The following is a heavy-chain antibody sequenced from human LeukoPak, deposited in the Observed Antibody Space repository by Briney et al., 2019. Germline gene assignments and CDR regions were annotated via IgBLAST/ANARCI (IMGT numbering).Heavy chain of an antibody. J-gene: IGHJ6*03. V-gene: IGHV3-30*18. D-gene: IGHD2-8*01. CDR1: GFTFSSYG. CDR3: AKDRCSNGIGCYYYYMDV. Sequence: PGGSLRLSCAASGFTFSSYGMHWVRQAPGKGLEWVAVISYDGSNKYYADSVKGRFTISRDNSKNTLYLQMNSLRAADTAVYYCAKDRCSNGIGCYYYYMDVWGKGTTVTISS. CDR2: ISYDGSNK.